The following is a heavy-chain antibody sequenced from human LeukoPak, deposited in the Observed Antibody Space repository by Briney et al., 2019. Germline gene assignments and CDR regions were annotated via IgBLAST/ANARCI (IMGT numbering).Heavy chain of an antibody. Sequence: PSETLSLTCGVSGGSLSFYYWSWIRQSPGKGLEWIAEISQNGDSNYNMSLKSRVTISLDKSKNQVSLKLNSVTAADTAVYYCARDRYYYDSSGYSTFDYWGQGTLVTVSS. J-gene: IGHJ4*02. CDR1: GGSLSFYY. V-gene: IGHV4-34*01. D-gene: IGHD3-22*01. CDR2: ISQNGDS. CDR3: ARDRYYYDSSGYSTFDY.